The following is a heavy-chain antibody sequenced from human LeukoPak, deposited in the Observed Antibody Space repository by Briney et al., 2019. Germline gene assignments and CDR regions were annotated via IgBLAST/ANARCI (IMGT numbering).Heavy chain of an antibody. J-gene: IGHJ4*02. CDR1: GFTFSSYW. V-gene: IGHV3-74*01. D-gene: IGHD1-1*01. Sequence: GGSLSLSCAASGFTFSSYWMHWVRQAPGKGLVCVSRIKSDGSSTSYADSVKGRFTISRDDAKNTLYLQMNSLRAEDTAVYYCARAYNSHFDDWGQGALVTVSS. CDR2: IKSDGSST. CDR3: ARAYNSHFDD.